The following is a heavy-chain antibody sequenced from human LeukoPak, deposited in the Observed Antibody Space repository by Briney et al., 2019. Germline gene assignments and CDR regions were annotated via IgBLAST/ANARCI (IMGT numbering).Heavy chain of an antibody. J-gene: IGHJ4*02. V-gene: IGHV1-69*05. CDR3: ARGGIPIAAAGTGGDYFDY. CDR1: GGTFSSYA. D-gene: IGHD6-13*01. CDR2: IIPIFGTA. Sequence: ASVKVSCKASGGTFSSYAISWVRQAPGQGLEWMGGIIPIFGTANYAQKFQGRVTMTRDTSTSTVYMELSSLRSEDTAVYYCARGGIPIAAAGTGGDYFDYWGQGTLVTVSS.